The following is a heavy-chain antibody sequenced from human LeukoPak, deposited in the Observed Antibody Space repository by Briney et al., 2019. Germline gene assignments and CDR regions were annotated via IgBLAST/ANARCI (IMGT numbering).Heavy chain of an antibody. CDR3: ARDAFGIAAAGYCCAFDI. CDR1: GGSISSSSYY. D-gene: IGHD6-13*01. V-gene: IGHV4-39*07. J-gene: IGHJ3*02. CDR2: IYYSGST. Sequence: PSETLSLTCTVSGGSISSSSYYWGWIRQPPGKGLEWIGSIYYSGSTYYNPSLKSRVTISVDTSENQFSLKLSSVTAADTAVYYCARDAFGIAAAGYCCAFDIWGQGTMVTVSS.